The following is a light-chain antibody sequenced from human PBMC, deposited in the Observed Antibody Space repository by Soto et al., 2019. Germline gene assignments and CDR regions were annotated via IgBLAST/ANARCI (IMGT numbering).Light chain of an antibody. Sequence: EILLTLSRDTLALSPGERANLSFSASQTVSSNYLAWCQQRPGQAPRLLIYGASTRAAGIPDRFSGSGSGTDFTLTITRLEPEDSAVYFCQQYTGPPTTFGQGTRLEN. CDR2: GAS. CDR3: QQYTGPPTT. J-gene: IGKJ5*01. CDR1: QTVSSNY. V-gene: IGKV3-20*01.